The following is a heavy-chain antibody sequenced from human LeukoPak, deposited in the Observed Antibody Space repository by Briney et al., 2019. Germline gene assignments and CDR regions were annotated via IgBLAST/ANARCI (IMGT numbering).Heavy chain of an antibody. Sequence: GASVKVSCKTSGGTFSSSAITWVRQAPGQGLEWMGRIIPVLNITTYAQKFQGSVTITADTSTSTVYMELSSLRSEDTAVYYCARGRSEDIVVVPAAMQRLDYWGQGTLVTVSS. CDR1: GGTFSSSA. CDR3: ARGRSEDIVVVPAAMQRLDY. J-gene: IGHJ4*02. D-gene: IGHD2-2*01. V-gene: IGHV1-69*04. CDR2: IIPVLNIT.